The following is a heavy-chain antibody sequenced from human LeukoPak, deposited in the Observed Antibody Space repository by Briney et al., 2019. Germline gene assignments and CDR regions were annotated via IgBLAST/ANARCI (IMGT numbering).Heavy chain of an antibody. CDR3: TTDDFTRVTAMDYGMDV. V-gene: IGHV3-15*01. CDR1: GFTFSNAW. CDR2: IKSKTDGGTT. J-gene: IGHJ6*02. Sequence: GGSLRLSCAASGFTFSNAWMSWVRQAPGEGLEWVGRIKSKTDGGTTDYAAPVKGRFTISRDDSKNTLYLQMNSLKTEDTAVYYCTTDDFTRVTAMDYGMDVWGQGTTVTVSS. D-gene: IGHD5-18*01.